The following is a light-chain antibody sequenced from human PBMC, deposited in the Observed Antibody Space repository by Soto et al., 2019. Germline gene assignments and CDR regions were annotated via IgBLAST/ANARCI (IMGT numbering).Light chain of an antibody. CDR2: DAS. J-gene: IGKJ1*01. Sequence: EIVMTQSPVTLSVSPGERATLSCRASQSVRSNLAWYQQKPGQAPRLLMYDASTRATGIPARFSGSGSGTEFTLTISSLQSEDFAVYYCQQYNYWPTWKFGKGTKVDIK. V-gene: IGKV3-15*01. CDR1: QSVRSN. CDR3: QQYNYWPTWK.